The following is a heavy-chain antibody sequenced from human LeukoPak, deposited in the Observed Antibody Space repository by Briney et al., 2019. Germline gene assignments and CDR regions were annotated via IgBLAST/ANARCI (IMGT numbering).Heavy chain of an antibody. CDR1: GFTFSSYS. Sequence: PGGSLRLSCAVSGFTFSSYSMNWVRQAPGKGLEWVSYISSGSSNIYCADSVKGRFTISRDNAKNSLYLQMNSLRDEDTAVYYCVRDSGSGGSCCATDYWGQGTLVTVSS. D-gene: IGHD2-15*01. CDR3: VRDSGSGGSCCATDY. J-gene: IGHJ4*02. CDR2: ISSGSSNI. V-gene: IGHV3-48*02.